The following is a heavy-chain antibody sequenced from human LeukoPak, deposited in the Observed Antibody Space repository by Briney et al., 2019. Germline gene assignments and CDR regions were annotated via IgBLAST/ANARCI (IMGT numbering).Heavy chain of an antibody. CDR1: GXXFSAYW. J-gene: IGHJ4*02. Sequence: GGSLRLSCEAAGXXFSAYWMHWGRQGPGEGLGWVSRINEDVSSTIYTESGRGRFSIARDKAKNTLYLQMSSLRADYKAVYGCTRATLGPRDYWGQGTLVTVSS. CDR2: INEDVSST. V-gene: IGHV3-74*01. D-gene: IGHD3-16*01. CDR3: TRATLGPRDY.